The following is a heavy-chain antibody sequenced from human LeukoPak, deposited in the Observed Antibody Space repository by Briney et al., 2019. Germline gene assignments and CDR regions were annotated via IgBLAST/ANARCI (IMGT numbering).Heavy chain of an antibody. CDR3: ARDRSISLDY. CDR2: ISSSGSTI. CDR1: GFTFSSYE. D-gene: IGHD2-21*01. V-gene: IGHV3-48*03. J-gene: IGHJ4*02. Sequence: GGSLRLSCAASGFTFSSYEVNWVRQAPGKGLEWVSYISSSGSTIYYADSVKGRFTISRDNAKNSLYLQMNSLRAEDTAVYYCARDRSISLDYWGQGTLVTVSS.